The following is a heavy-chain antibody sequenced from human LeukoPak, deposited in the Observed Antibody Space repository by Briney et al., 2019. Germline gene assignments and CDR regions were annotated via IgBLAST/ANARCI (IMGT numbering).Heavy chain of an antibody. V-gene: IGHV3-49*03. D-gene: IGHD3-10*01. CDR1: GFTFGDYA. J-gene: IGHJ3*02. CDR2: IRSKAYGGTT. CDR3: TRFRVATMVRHAFDI. Sequence: GGSLRLSCTASGFTFGDYAMSWFRQAPGKGLEWVGFIRSKAYGGTTEYAASVKGRFTISRDDSKSIAYLQMNSLKTEDTAVYYCTRFRVATMVRHAFDIWGQGTMVTASS.